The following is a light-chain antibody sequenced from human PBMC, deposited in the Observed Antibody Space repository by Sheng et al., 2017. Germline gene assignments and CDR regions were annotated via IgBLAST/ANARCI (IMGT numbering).Light chain of an antibody. CDR1: LDISNW. CDR2: AAS. CDR3: QQYKDYLGT. Sequence: DFQMTQSPSSVSASVGDRVTITCRASLDISNWLAWYQQKPGTAPKLLIYAASTLQMRVPSRFSGSGSGTDFTLTISSLQPDDFATYYCQQYKDYLGTFGQGTKVDIK. J-gene: IGKJ1*01. V-gene: IGKV1-12*01.